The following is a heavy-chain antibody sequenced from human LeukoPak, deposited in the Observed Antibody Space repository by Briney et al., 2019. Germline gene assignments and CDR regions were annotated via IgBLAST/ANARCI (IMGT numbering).Heavy chain of an antibody. V-gene: IGHV4-31*03. Sequence: SETLSLTCTVSGASISSGRYYWSWIRQYPGKGLEWIGYIYYSGTTYYNPSLKSRVIISIDTSKNQFSLNLTSVTAADTAVYFRARDPSGGGNWFDPWGQGTLVTVSS. CDR1: GASISSGRYY. D-gene: IGHD3-16*01. CDR2: IYYSGTT. CDR3: ARDPSGGGNWFDP. J-gene: IGHJ5*02.